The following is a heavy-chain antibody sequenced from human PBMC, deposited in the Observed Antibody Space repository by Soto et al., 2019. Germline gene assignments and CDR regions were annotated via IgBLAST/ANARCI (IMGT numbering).Heavy chain of an antibody. V-gene: IGHV1-18*01. Sequence: ASVKVSCKASGYTFTSYGISWVRQAPGQGLEWMGWISAYNGNTNYAQKLQGRVTMTTDTSTSTAYMELRSLRSDDTAVYYFSIDPRDIVVVPAAAYYAFDIWGQGTMVTVSS. J-gene: IGHJ3*02. CDR2: ISAYNGNT. D-gene: IGHD2-2*01. CDR3: SIDPRDIVVVPAAAYYAFDI. CDR1: GYTFTSYG.